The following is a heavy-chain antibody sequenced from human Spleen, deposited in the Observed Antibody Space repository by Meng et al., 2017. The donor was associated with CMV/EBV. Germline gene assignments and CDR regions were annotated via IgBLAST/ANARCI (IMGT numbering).Heavy chain of an antibody. J-gene: IGHJ4*02. CDR2: INPHSGDT. CDR3: ASDWDIVVVPAAILDY. V-gene: IGHV1-2*02. CDR1: AYTFAGYY. Sequence: ASVKVSCKASAYTFAGYYIHWLRQAPGEELQWMGWINPHSGDTNYAQKSRGRVTMTRDTTFSTAYMELSRLRSDDTAVYYCASDWDIVVVPAAILDYWGQGTLVTVSS. D-gene: IGHD2-2*02.